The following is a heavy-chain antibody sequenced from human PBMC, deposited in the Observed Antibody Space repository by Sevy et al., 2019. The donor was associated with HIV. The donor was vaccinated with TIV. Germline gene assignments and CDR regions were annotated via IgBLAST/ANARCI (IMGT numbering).Heavy chain of an antibody. Sequence: ASVKVSCKASGYTFTGYYMHWVRQAPGQGLQWMGWINPDSGGPNYPPKFQGRVTLTRDTSISTAYMGLSRLKSDDTAVYYCVRDDRDGYFEYWGQGTLVTVSS. CDR2: INPDSGGP. V-gene: IGHV1-2*02. CDR1: GYTFTGYY. CDR3: VRDDRDGYFEY. J-gene: IGHJ4*02.